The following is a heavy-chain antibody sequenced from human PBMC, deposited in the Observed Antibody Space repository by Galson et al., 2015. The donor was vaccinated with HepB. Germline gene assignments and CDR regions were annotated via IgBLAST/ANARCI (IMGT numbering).Heavy chain of an antibody. CDR1: GGTFSSYA. V-gene: IGHV1-69*04. Sequence: SVKVSCKASGGTFSSYAISWVRQAPGQGLEWMGRIIPILGIANYAQKFQGRVTITADKSTSTAYMELSSLRSEDTAVYYCARGGSSWIRFDYWGQGTLVTVSS. D-gene: IGHD6-13*01. CDR2: IIPILGIA. CDR3: ARGGSSWIRFDY. J-gene: IGHJ4*02.